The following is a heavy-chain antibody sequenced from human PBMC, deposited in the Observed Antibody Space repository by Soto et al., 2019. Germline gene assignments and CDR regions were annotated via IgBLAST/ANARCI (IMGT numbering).Heavy chain of an antibody. D-gene: IGHD3-10*01. V-gene: IGHV4-59*02. CDR1: GGSVCSYY. Sequence: HSETPSLSCTVCGGSVCSYYWSGIRQHPGKGLEWIGYIYYSGSTNYNPSLKSRVTISVDTSKNQFSLKLSSVTAADTAVYYCARVTYYYGSGSYSPHYYMDVWGKGTTVTAP. CDR2: IYYSGST. CDR3: ARVTYYYGSGSYSPHYYMDV. J-gene: IGHJ6*03.